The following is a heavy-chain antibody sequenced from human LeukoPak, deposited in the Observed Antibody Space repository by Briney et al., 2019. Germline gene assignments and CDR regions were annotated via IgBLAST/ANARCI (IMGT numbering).Heavy chain of an antibody. Sequence: SVKVSCKASGYTFTSYGISWVRQAPGQGLEWMGWISAYNGNTNYAQKLQGRVTMTTDTSTSTAYMELRSLRSDDTAVYYCARDDLKPRGSWSDPELGDWGQGTLVTVSS. J-gene: IGHJ4*02. CDR1: GYTFTSYG. CDR3: ARDDLKPRGSWSDPELGD. CDR2: ISAYNGNT. V-gene: IGHV1-18*01. D-gene: IGHD3-16*01.